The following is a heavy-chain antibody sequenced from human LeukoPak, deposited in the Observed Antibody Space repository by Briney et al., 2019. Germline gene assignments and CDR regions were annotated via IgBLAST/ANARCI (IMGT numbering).Heavy chain of an antibody. D-gene: IGHD3-22*01. CDR1: GFTLDDYA. V-gene: IGHV3-43*02. Sequence: GGSLRLSCAASGFTLDDYAMHWVRQAPGKGREWVSLISGDGGSTYYADSVKGRFTISRDNSKNSLYLQMNSLRTEDTALYYCAKDIEYDSSGYYLDPEYYFDYWGQGTLVTVSS. CDR2: ISGDGGST. CDR3: AKDIEYDSSGYYLDPEYYFDY. J-gene: IGHJ4*02.